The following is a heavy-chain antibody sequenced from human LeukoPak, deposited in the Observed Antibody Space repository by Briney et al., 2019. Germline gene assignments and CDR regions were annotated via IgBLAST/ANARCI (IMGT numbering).Heavy chain of an antibody. CDR3: ARTQYSGSYRNFDY. D-gene: IGHD1-26*01. CDR2: ISSSSSYI. J-gene: IGHJ4*02. V-gene: IGHV3-21*01. CDR1: GGSIMSIN. Sequence: GTLSLTCAVSGGSIMSINWWSWVRQAPGKGLEWVSSISSSSSYIYYADSVKGRFTISRDNAKNSLYLQMNSLRAEDTAVYYCARTQYSGSYRNFDYWGQGTLVTVSS.